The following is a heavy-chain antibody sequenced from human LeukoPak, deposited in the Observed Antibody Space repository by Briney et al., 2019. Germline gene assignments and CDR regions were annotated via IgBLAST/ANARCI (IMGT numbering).Heavy chain of an antibody. CDR2: ISGSGGST. D-gene: IGHD6-19*01. CDR1: GFTFSSYA. CDR3: AKAPSAVAGTPYYFDY. V-gene: IGHV3-23*01. Sequence: GGSLRLSCAASGFTFSSYAMSWVRQAPGKGLEWVLAISGSGGSTYYADSVKGRFTISRDNSKNTLYLQMNSLRAEDTAVYYCAKAPSAVAGTPYYFDYWGQGTLVTVSS. J-gene: IGHJ4*02.